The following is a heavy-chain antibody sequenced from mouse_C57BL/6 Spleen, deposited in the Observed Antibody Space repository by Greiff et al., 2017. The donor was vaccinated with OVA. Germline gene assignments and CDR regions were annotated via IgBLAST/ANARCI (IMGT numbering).Heavy chain of an antibody. Sequence: EVKLVESGGGLVQPGGSLSLSCAASGFTFTDYYMSWVRQPPGKALEWLGFIRNKANGYTTEYSASVKGRFTISRDNSQSILYLQMNALRADDSATYYCASSLYDYDGFAYWGQGTLVTVSA. CDR2: IRNKANGYTT. CDR3: ASSLYDYDGFAY. J-gene: IGHJ3*01. V-gene: IGHV7-3*01. D-gene: IGHD2-4*01. CDR1: GFTFTDYY.